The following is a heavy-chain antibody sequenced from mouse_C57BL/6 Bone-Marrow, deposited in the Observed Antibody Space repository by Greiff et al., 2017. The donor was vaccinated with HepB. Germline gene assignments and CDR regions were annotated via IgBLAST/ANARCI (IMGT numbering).Heavy chain of an antibody. CDR1: GYTFTSYW. V-gene: IGHV1-61*01. D-gene: IGHD2-2*01. Sequence: QVQLQQPGAELVRPGSSVKLSCKASGYTFTSYWMDWVKQRPGQGLEWIGNIYPSDSETHYNQKFKDKATLTVDKSSSTAYMQLSSLTSEDSAVYDCARWLPISCAMDYWGQGTSVTVSS. CDR3: ARWLPISCAMDY. CDR2: IYPSDSET. J-gene: IGHJ4*01.